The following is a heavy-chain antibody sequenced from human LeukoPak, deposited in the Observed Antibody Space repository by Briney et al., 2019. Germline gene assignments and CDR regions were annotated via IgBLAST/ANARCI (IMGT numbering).Heavy chain of an antibody. V-gene: IGHV3-21*04. CDR3: AREDCGGDCYSGRYYYYMDV. D-gene: IGHD2-21*02. CDR2: ISSSSSYI. CDR1: GFTFSSYS. Sequence: PGGSLRLSCAASGFTFSSYSMNWVRQAPGKGLEWVSSISSSSSYIYYADSVKGRFTISRDNAKNSLYLQMNSLRAEDTALYYCAREDCGGDCYSGRYYYYMDVWGKGTTVTVSS. J-gene: IGHJ6*03.